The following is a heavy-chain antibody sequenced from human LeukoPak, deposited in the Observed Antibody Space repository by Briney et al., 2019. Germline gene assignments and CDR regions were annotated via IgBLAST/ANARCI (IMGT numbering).Heavy chain of an antibody. CDR1: GGSISSSY. Sequence: SETLSLTCTVSGGSISSSYWSWMRQPPGKGLEWIGYIHYSGSTNYNPSLKSRVFISVDTPKKQFSLKLSSVTAADTAVYYCATGSGFYNWFDPWGQGTLVTVSS. D-gene: IGHD3-22*01. V-gene: IGHV4-59*01. J-gene: IGHJ5*02. CDR2: IHYSGST. CDR3: ATGSGFYNWFDP.